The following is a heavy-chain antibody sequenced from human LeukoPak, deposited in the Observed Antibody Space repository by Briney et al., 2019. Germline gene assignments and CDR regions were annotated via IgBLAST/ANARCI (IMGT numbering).Heavy chain of an antibody. D-gene: IGHD3-10*01. V-gene: IGHV3-30*02. Sequence: GGSLRLSCAASGFTFSSYEMNWVRQAPGKGLEWVAFKGRFTISRDNSKNTLYLQMNSLRAEDTAVYYCAKDFPDPWGYGSGSYTFDYWGQGTLVTVSS. CDR3: AKDFPDPWGYGSGSYTFDY. J-gene: IGHJ4*02. CDR1: GFTFSSYE.